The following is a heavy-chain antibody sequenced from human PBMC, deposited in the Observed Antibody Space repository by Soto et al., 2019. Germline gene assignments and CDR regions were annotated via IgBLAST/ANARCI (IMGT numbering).Heavy chain of an antibody. V-gene: IGHV3-7*01. CDR3: AIVNLYQLLHKLFAY. Sequence: GSLRISCEASGFTFSNFWMTWVRQAPGKGLEWVANIKHDGSEENYLDSVKGRFTISRDNTKNLVYLQMNRLRAEDTAVYYCAIVNLYQLLHKLFAYWGQGTLVTGSS. CDR2: IKHDGSEE. J-gene: IGHJ4*02. CDR1: GFTFSNFW. D-gene: IGHD2-2*01.